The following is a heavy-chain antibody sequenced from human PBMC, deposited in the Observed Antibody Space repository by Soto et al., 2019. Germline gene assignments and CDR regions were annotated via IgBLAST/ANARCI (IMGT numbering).Heavy chain of an antibody. CDR3: AKDGSSGTFFDY. CDR1: GGSIDTYY. J-gene: IGHJ4*02. V-gene: IGHV4-59*01. CDR2: RHDSGST. Sequence: QVQLQESGPGLVKPSETLSLICTVSGGSIDTYYLNWIRQSPGKGLEWIGYRHDSGSTNSKPSLKSRVTMSLDTSKSQFSLKLSSVTAADTAVYYCAKDGSSGTFFDYWGPGTLVTVSS. D-gene: IGHD1-26*01.